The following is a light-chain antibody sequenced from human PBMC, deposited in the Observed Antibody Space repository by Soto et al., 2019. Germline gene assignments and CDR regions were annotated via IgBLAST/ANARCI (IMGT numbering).Light chain of an antibody. CDR2: AAS. CDR1: QSITSF. V-gene: IGKV1-39*01. CDR3: QQSYSTPT. J-gene: IGKJ1*01. Sequence: DIQTTQSPSSLSASVGDRVTLTCRASQSITSFLNWYQQKPGKAPNLLIYAASTLQSGVPSRFSGSGSGTDFTLTISSLQPEDFATYYCQQSYSTPTFGQGTKVDIK.